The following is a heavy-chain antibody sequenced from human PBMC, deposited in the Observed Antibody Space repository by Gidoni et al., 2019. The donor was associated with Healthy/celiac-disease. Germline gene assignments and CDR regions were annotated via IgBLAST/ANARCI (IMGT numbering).Heavy chain of an antibody. CDR2: IYPGDSDT. CDR3: ARTGRMAAIAAAGTNPFYFDY. Sequence: EVQLVQSGAEVKKPGESLKISCKGSGYSFTSYWNGWVRQMPGKGLEWRGRIYPGDSDTRYSPSFQGQVTISADKSISTAYLQWSSLKASDTAMYYCARTGRMAAIAAAGTNPFYFDYWGQGTLVTVSS. J-gene: IGHJ4*02. D-gene: IGHD6-13*01. CDR1: GYSFTSYW. V-gene: IGHV5-51*01.